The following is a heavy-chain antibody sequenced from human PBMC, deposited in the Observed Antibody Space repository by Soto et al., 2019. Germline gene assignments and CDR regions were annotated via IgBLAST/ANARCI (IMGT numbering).Heavy chain of an antibody. CDR3: ARHGGPSRTGTGFGY. J-gene: IGHJ4*02. D-gene: IGHD1-1*01. CDR1: GASISSSSYL. CDR2: IYYSGST. Sequence: PSETLSLTCTVSGASISSSSYLWGWIRQPPGKGLEWIGSIYYSGSTYYNPSLNSRATISLDTSKNQFSLKLSYVTAADTAVYYCARHGGPSRTGTGFGYWGQGTQVTVSS. V-gene: IGHV4-39*01.